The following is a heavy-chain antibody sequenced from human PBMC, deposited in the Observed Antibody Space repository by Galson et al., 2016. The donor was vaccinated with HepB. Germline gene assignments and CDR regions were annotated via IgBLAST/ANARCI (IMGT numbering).Heavy chain of an antibody. CDR1: GFTFSRAW. V-gene: IGHV3-15*01. CDR2: IKSYTDGGTT. CDR3: TTSSTRGYNYGPSAY. Sequence: SLRLSCAASGFTFSRAWMNWVRQAPGKGLEWVGRIKSYTDGGTTEYAAPMKGRFTLSRDESNNRLYLQMNSLKTEDTAVYYCTTSSTRGYNYGPSAYWGRGTLVAVSS. D-gene: IGHD5-18*01. J-gene: IGHJ4*02.